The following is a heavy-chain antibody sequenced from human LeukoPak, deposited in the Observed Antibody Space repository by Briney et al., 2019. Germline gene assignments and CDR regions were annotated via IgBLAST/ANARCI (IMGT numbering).Heavy chain of an antibody. Sequence: ASAKVSCKASGYTFTSYGISWVRQAPGQGPEWMGWISAYNGNTNYAQKLQGRVTMTTDTSTSTAYMELRSLRSDDTAVYYCARSTGYYGSGSWWFDPWGQGTLVTVSS. CDR1: GYTFTSYG. J-gene: IGHJ5*02. D-gene: IGHD3-10*01. V-gene: IGHV1-18*04. CDR2: ISAYNGNT. CDR3: ARSTGYYGSGSWWFDP.